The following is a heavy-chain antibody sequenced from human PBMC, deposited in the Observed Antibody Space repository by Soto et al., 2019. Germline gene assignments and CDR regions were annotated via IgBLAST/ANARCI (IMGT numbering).Heavy chain of an antibody. Sequence: QVQLVQSGAEVKKPGASVKVSCKASGYTFTSYDINWVRQATGQGLEWMGWMNPNSGNTDYAQKFQGRVTMTRNTSISTAYMELSSLRSEDTAVYYCARPRSAAGTGWFDPWGQGTLVTVSS. CDR1: GYTFTSYD. D-gene: IGHD6-13*01. CDR3: ARPRSAAGTGWFDP. CDR2: MNPNSGNT. J-gene: IGHJ5*02. V-gene: IGHV1-8*01.